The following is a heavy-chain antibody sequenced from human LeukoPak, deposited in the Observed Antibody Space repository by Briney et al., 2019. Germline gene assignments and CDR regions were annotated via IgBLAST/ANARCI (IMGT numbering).Heavy chain of an antibody. CDR1: GYTFTGYY. CDR3: ARGPLTYYYDSSGYYGVY. Sequence: GASVKVSCKASGYTFTGYYMHWVRQAPGQGLEWMGWINPNGGGTNYAQKFQGRVTMTRDTSISTAYMELSSLRSEDTAVYYCARGPLTYYYDSSGYYGVYWGQGTLVTVSS. CDR2: INPNGGGT. J-gene: IGHJ4*02. V-gene: IGHV1-2*02. D-gene: IGHD3-22*01.